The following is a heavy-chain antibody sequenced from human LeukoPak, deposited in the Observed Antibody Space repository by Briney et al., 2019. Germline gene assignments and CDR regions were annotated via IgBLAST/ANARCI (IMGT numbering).Heavy chain of an antibody. CDR1: GFTFSSYA. Sequence: TGGSLRLSCAASGFTFSSYAMSWVRQAPGKGLEWVSAISGSGGSTYYADSVKGRFTISRDNSKSTLYLQMNSLRAEDTAVYYCAKGRGYSYGSLNYFDYWGQGTLVTVSS. D-gene: IGHD5-18*01. J-gene: IGHJ4*02. V-gene: IGHV3-23*01. CDR3: AKGRGYSYGSLNYFDY. CDR2: ISGSGGST.